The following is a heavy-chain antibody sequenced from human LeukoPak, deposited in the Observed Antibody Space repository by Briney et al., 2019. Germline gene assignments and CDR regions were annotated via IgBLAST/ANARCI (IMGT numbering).Heavy chain of an antibody. CDR2: ISSSSYI. Sequence: GGSLRLSCAASGFTFSSYSMNWVRQAPGKGLEWVSSISSSSYIYYADSVKGRFTISRDNAKNSLYLQMNSLRAEDTAAYYCASEQRGGAFDIWGQGTMVTVSS. D-gene: IGHD3-16*01. CDR3: ASEQRGGAFDI. V-gene: IGHV3-21*01. CDR1: GFTFSSYS. J-gene: IGHJ3*02.